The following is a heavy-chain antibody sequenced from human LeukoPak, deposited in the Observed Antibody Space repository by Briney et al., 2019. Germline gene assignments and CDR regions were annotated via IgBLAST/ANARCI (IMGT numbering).Heavy chain of an antibody. CDR3: AKDYYDSSGYPYYFDY. D-gene: IGHD3-22*01. CDR2: ISGSGGNT. CDR1: GFTFSSYG. J-gene: IGHJ4*02. Sequence: GGSLRLSCAASGFTFSSYGMHWVRQAPGRGLEWVSAISGSGGNTYYADSVKGRFTISRDKSKNTLYLQMSSVRAEDTAVYYCAKDYYDSSGYPYYFDYWGQGTLVTVSS. V-gene: IGHV3-23*01.